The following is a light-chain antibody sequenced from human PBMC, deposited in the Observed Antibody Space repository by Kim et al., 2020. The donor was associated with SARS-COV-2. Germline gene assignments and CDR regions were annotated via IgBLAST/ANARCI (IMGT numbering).Light chain of an antibody. CDR3: QQFNSYPVT. J-gene: IGKJ5*01. Sequence: ASVGDRVTITCRASQGISSSLAWYQQKPGKAPKLLIYDASTLESGVPSRFSGSGSGTDFTLTISSLQPEDFATYYCQQFNSYPVTFGQGTRLEIK. V-gene: IGKV1-13*02. CDR2: DAS. CDR1: QGISSS.